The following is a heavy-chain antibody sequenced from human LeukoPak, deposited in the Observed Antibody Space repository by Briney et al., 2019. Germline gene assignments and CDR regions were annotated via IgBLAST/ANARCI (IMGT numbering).Heavy chain of an antibody. CDR1: GSSLTTTGVG. Sequence: SGPTLVNPTQTLTLTCTISGSSLTTTGVGVGWIRQPPGKALEWLALIYWDDDKRYSPSLKSRLTITKDTSKNQVVLTMTSMDPVDTATYYCAHKASGYWKYFVGYWGQGILVTVSS. J-gene: IGHJ4*02. V-gene: IGHV2-5*02. D-gene: IGHD3-22*01. CDR2: IYWDDDK. CDR3: AHKASGYWKYFVGY.